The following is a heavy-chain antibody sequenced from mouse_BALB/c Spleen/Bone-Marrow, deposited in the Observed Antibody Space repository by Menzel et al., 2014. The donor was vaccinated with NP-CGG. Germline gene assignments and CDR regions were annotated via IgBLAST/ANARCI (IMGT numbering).Heavy chain of an antibody. J-gene: IGHJ3*01. CDR1: GCTFTNYF. CDR3: TRSGPGFAY. CDR2: INPNNGGT. Sequence: VKLMESGAELVKPGASVKLSCKASGCTFTNYFMYWVKQRPGQGLEWIGEINPNNGGTNFNENFKSKATLTLDKSSSTAYMQLSSLTSEDSAVYYCTRSGPGFAYWGHGTLVTVSA. V-gene: IGHV1S81*02.